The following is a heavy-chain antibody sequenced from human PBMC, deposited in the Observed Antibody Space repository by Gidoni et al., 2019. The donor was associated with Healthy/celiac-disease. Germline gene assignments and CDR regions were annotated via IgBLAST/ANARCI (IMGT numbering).Heavy chain of an antibody. Sequence: QVQLVQSGAEVKKPGSSVKVSCKASGGTFSSYAISWVRQAPGQGLEWMGGIIPIFGTANDAQKFQGRVTITADESTSTAYMELSSLRSEDTAMYYCARPYYDSSQGLGAFDIWGQGTMVTVSS. CDR1: GGTFSSYA. D-gene: IGHD3-22*01. CDR2: IIPIFGTA. J-gene: IGHJ3*02. CDR3: ARPYYDSSQGLGAFDI. V-gene: IGHV1-69*01.